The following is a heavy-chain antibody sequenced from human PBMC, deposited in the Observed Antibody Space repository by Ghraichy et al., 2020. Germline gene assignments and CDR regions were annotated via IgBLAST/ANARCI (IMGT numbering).Heavy chain of an antibody. J-gene: IGHJ4*02. CDR3: AREYCSGGRCFFGTGGSHFDF. CDR1: GFTLSNYW. D-gene: IGHD2-15*01. Sequence: GEYLNISCAASGFTLSNYWMHWVRQAPGKGLVWVSRIKSDGSSTTYADSVKGRFTISRDNAKNTLYLQMNSLRAEDAAVYYCAREYCSGGRCFFGTGGSHFDFWGQGTLVTVSS. CDR2: IKSDGSST. V-gene: IGHV3-74*01.